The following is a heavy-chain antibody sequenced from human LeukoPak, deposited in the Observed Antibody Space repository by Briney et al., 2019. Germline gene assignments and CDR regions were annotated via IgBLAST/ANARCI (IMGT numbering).Heavy chain of an antibody. J-gene: IGHJ4*02. CDR2: ISDSGGRT. CDR3: AKRGVVIRVILVGFHKEAYCFDS. Sequence: GGSLRLSCAVSGITLSNYGMSWVRQAPGKGLEWVAGISDSGGRTNYADSVKGRFAISRDNPRNTLYLQMNSLRAEDTAVYFCAKRGVVIRVILVGFHKEAYCFDSWGQGALVTVSS. D-gene: IGHD3-22*01. CDR1: GITLSNYG. V-gene: IGHV3-23*01.